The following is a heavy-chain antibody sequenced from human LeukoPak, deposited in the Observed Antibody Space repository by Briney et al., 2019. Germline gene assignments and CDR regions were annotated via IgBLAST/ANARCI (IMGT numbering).Heavy chain of an antibody. V-gene: IGHV1-18*01. Sequence: ASVKVSCKASGYTVTSYGISWVRQAPGQGLEWMGWISAYNGNTNYAQKLQGRVTMTTDTSTSTAYMELSRLRSDDTAVYYCARHRAIVVVPAERDAFDIWGQGTMVTVSS. D-gene: IGHD2-2*01. CDR1: GYTVTSYG. CDR2: ISAYNGNT. J-gene: IGHJ3*02. CDR3: ARHRAIVVVPAERDAFDI.